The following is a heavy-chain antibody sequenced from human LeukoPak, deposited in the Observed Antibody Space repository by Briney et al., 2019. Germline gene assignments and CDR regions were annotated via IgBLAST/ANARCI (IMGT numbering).Heavy chain of an antibody. D-gene: IGHD2-2*01. J-gene: IGHJ4*02. CDR3: ARPTTLGYCSSTSCSYYFDY. Sequence: PSETLSLTCAVYGGSFSGYYWSWIRQPPGKGLEWIGEINHSGSTNYNPSLKSRVTISVDTSKNQFSLKLSSVTAADTAVYYCARPTTLGYCSSTSCSYYFDYWGQGTLVTVSS. V-gene: IGHV4-34*01. CDR2: INHSGST. CDR1: GGSFSGYY.